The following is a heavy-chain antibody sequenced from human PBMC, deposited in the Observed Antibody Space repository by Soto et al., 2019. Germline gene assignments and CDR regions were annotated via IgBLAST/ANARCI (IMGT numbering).Heavy chain of an antibody. CDR1: GGSISSSSYY. J-gene: IGHJ4*02. CDR2: IYYSGST. V-gene: IGHV4-39*01. D-gene: IGHD3-3*01. CDR3: ARRSITIFGVVMTEYYFDY. Sequence: PSETLSLTCTVSGGSISSSSYYWGWIRQPPGKGLEWIGSIYYSGSTYYNPSLKSRVTISVDTSKNQFSLKLSSVTAADTAVYSCARRSITIFGVVMTEYYFDYWGQGTLVTVSS.